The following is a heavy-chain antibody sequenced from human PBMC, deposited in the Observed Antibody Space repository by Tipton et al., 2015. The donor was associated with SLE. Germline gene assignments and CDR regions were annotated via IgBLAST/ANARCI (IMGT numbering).Heavy chain of an antibody. V-gene: IGHV4-39*07. CDR2: LYYSGTT. CDR1: GGSVSSGAFY. J-gene: IGHJ3*01. Sequence: TLSLTCIVSGGSVSSGAFYLGWIRQPPGKGLEWIGSLYYSGTTYYNTSLKSRVTISIDTSKNQFSLKLTSVAAADTAMYYCASLVGVSTSGAFDLWGQGTMVTVSS. CDR3: ASLVGVSTSGAFDL. D-gene: IGHD1-26*01.